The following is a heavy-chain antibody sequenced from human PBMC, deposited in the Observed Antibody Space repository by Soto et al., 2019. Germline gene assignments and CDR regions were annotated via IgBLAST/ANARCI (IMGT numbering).Heavy chain of an antibody. CDR1: GFTFSSYA. CDR3: AKALRLDSSGSPGAFDI. Sequence: PGGSLRLSCAASGFTFSSYAMSWVRQAPGKGLEWVSAISGSGGSTYYADSVKGRFTISRDNSKNTLYLQMNSLRAEDTAVYYCAKALRLDSSGSPGAFDICGQGTTVTV. D-gene: IGHD3-22*01. J-gene: IGHJ3*02. V-gene: IGHV3-23*01. CDR2: ISGSGGST.